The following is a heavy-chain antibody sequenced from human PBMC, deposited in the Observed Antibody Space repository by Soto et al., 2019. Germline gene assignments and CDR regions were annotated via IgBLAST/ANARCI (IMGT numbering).Heavy chain of an antibody. J-gene: IGHJ4*02. V-gene: IGHV4-31*03. Sequence: SETLSLTCTVSGDSISGVNYYWTWIRQHPGRGLEWIGYIYYTGTTHYSPSLQSRVTMSVDTSKNQISLTLTSLTPADTAVYFCARLYTYGYYHFDHWGQGTLVTVSS. D-gene: IGHD3-22*01. CDR3: ARLYTYGYYHFDH. CDR2: IYYTGTT. CDR1: GDSISGVNYY.